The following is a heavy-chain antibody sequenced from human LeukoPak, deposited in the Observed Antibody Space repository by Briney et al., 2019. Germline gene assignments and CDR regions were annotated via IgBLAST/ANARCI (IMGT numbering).Heavy chain of an antibody. CDR1: GGSISSYY. V-gene: IGHV4-4*07. CDR3: ARDLVVVVAANQGWFDP. J-gene: IGHJ5*02. Sequence: KPSETLSLTCTVSGGSISSYYWSWIGQPAGKGLEWIGRIYTSGSTNYNPSLKSRVTMSVDTSKNQFSLKLSSVTAADTAVHYCARDLVVVVAANQGWFDPWGQGTLVTVSS. D-gene: IGHD2-15*01. CDR2: IYTSGST.